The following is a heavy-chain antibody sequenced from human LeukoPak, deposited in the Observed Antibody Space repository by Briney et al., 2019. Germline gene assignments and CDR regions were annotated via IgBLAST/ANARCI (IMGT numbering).Heavy chain of an antibody. D-gene: IGHD3-9*01. CDR3: ARDEAYYDILTGYLPDY. Sequence: ASVKVSCKASGYTFTSYGTSWVRQAPGQGLEWMGWISTYNGNTNYAQKLQGRVTMTIDTSTSTAYMELKSLRSDDTAVYYCARDEAYYDILTGYLPDYWGQGTLVTVSS. J-gene: IGHJ4*02. CDR1: GYTFTSYG. CDR2: ISTYNGNT. V-gene: IGHV1-18*01.